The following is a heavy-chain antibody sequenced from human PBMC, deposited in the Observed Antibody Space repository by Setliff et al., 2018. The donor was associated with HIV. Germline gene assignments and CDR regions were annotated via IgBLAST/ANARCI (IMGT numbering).Heavy chain of an antibody. CDR3: VTSPGSFLAQDATEAGDA. Sequence: ASVKVSCKASQNSFSDDYMNWVRQAPGQRPEWMGWIRLPRGGTRYAQKFQGRVSLTWDTSVSTGYMELRRLRSDDTAIYYCVTSPGSFLAQDATEAGDAWGQGSLVTVSS. CDR2: IRLPRGGT. CDR1: QNSFSDDY. J-gene: IGHJ5*02. D-gene: IGHD6-13*01. V-gene: IGHV1-2*02.